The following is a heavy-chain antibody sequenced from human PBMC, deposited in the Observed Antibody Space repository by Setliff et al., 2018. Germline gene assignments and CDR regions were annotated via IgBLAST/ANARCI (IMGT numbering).Heavy chain of an antibody. D-gene: IGHD6-13*01. J-gene: IGHJ3*02. CDR2: TNWNGGST. CDR3: ASAGHSGSWFPFDAFHI. Sequence: GGSLRLSCAASGFTFDDYGMSWVRQGPGKGLEWVSGTNWNGGSTGYSDSVKGRFTISRDNAKNSLYLQMNSLRAEDTAVYYCASAGHSGSWFPFDAFHIWGQGTMVTVSS. V-gene: IGHV3-20*04. CDR1: GFTFDDYG.